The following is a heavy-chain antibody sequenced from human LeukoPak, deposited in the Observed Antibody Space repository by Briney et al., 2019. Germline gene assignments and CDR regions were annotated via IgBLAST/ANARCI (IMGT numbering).Heavy chain of an antibody. D-gene: IGHD6-19*01. J-gene: IGHJ6*02. CDR2: INHSGGT. CDR3: ARGGSGSGPYYYYGMDV. CDR1: GGSFSGYS. V-gene: IGHV4-34*01. Sequence: SETLSLTCAVYGGSFSGYSWNWIRQPPVKGLEWIGEINHSGGTNYNPSLKSRVTISVDTSKKQFSLKLSSVTAADTAVYYCARGGSGSGPYYYYGMDVWGQGTTVTVSS.